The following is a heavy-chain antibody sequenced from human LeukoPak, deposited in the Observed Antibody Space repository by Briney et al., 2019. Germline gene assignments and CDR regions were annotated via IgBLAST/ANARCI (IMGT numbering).Heavy chain of an antibody. CDR1: GYTFTSYD. CDR2: MNPNSGNT. D-gene: IGHD6-19*01. CDR3: ARAFSLLIAGAFDP. J-gene: IGHJ5*02. V-gene: IGHV1-8*01. Sequence: ASVKVSCKASGYTFTSYDINSVRQATGQGLEWMGWMNPNSGNTGYAQKFQGRVTMTRNTSISTAYMELSSLRSEDTAVYYCARAFSLLIAGAFDPWGQGTLVTVSS.